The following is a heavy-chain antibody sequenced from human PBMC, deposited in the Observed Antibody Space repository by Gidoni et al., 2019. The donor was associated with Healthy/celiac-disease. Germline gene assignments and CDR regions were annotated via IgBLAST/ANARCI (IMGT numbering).Heavy chain of an antibody. J-gene: IGHJ4*02. Sequence: QVQLQESGPGLVKPSQTLSLTCTFSGGSIRSGGYYWSWIRQHPGKGLEWIGYIYYSGGTYYNPSLKSRVTITVDTSKNQFSLKLSSVTAEDTAVYYCARESVYDSRGLDYWGQGNLVTVSS. D-gene: IGHD3-22*01. CDR3: ARESVYDSRGLDY. CDR1: GGSIRSGGYY. V-gene: IGHV4-31*03. CDR2: IYYSGGT.